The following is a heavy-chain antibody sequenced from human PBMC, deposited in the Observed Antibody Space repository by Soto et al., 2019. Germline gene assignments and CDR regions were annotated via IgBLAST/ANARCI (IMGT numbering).Heavy chain of an antibody. J-gene: IGHJ2*01. Sequence: VQLVKSGAAVKKPGSSVKVSCKASGGTFSSYTISWVRQAPGQGLEWMGRIIPIRGIANYAQKFQGRVTTPADKSTSKAYIELSSLRSEDTAVYYCARNGLCEICSGCSFHPGRYFDLWGRGTLVTVPS. D-gene: IGHD2-15*01. V-gene: IGHV1-69*02. CDR1: GGTFSSYT. CDR2: IIPIRGIA. CDR3: ARNGLCEICSGCSFHPGRYFDL.